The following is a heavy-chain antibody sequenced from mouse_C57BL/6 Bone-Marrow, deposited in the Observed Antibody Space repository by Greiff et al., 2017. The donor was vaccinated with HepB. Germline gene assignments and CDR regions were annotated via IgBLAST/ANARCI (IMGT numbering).Heavy chain of an antibody. CDR3: ARSIPTAY. CDR1: GYSFTGYY. J-gene: IGHJ2*01. CDR2: INPSTGGT. Sequence: EVQLQQSGPELVKPGASVKISCKASGYSFTGYYMNWVKQSPEKSLEWIGEINPSTGGTTYNQKFKAKATLTVDKSSSTAYMQLKSLTSGDSAVYYCARSIPTAYWGQGTTLTVSS. V-gene: IGHV1-42*01. D-gene: IGHD1-2*01.